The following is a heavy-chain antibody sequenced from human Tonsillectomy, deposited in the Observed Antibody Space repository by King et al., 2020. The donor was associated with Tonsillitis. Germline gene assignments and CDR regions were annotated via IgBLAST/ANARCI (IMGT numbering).Heavy chain of an antibody. CDR3: VRGYHGMDV. CDR1: GFTLSDYY. Sequence: VQLVESGGDLVQPGGSLRLSCAASGFTLSDYYMDWVRQAPGKGLEWVGRRENKVNWFTTAYAASVTGRFSISRDDSKNLMYLQMSSLKTDDTALYYCVRGYHGMDVWGQGTTVTVSS. V-gene: IGHV3-72*01. J-gene: IGHJ6*02. CDR2: RENKVNWFTT.